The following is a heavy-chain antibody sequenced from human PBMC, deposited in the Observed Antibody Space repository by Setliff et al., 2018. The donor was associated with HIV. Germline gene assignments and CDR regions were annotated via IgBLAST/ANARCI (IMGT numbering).Heavy chain of an antibody. CDR2: VHSNGDP. CDR3: ARLGRAIDDGDSSLRLDF. CDR1: GGSITNFY. Sequence: TSETLSLTCSVSGGSITNFYWHWIRQTAGMRLEWIGRVHSNGDPNYSPSLRSRVTISIETSNTRFSLWLRSATAADTATYFCARLGRAIDDGDSSLRLDFWGQGMLVTVSS. J-gene: IGHJ4*02. D-gene: IGHD2-21*01. V-gene: IGHV4-4*07.